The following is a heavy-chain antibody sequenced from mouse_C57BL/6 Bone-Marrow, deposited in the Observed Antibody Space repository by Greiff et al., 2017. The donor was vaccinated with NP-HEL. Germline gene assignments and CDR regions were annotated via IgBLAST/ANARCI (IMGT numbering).Heavy chain of an antibody. CDR1: GYTFTSYD. J-gene: IGHJ3*01. CDR3: ALTTVVAPFAY. V-gene: IGHV1-85*01. CDR2: IYPRDGST. D-gene: IGHD1-1*01. Sequence: QVQLQQSGPELVKPGASVKLSCKASGYTFTSYDINWVKQRPGQGLEWIGWIYPRDGSTKYHEKFKGKATLPVDTSSSTAYMELHSLTSEDSAVYFCALTTVVAPFAYWGQGTLVTVSA.